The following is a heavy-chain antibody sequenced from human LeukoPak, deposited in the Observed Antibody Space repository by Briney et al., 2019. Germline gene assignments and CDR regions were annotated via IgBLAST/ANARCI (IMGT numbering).Heavy chain of an antibody. CDR2: IYYSGST. V-gene: IGHV4-59*08. CDR3: ARLISSSWTGSYYYGMDV. D-gene: IGHD6-13*01. Sequence: SETLSLTCTVSGGSISSYYWSWIRQPPGKGLEWIGYIYYSGSTNYNPSLKSRVTISVDTSKNQFSLKLSSVTAADTAVYYCARLISSSWTGSYYYGMDVWGQGTTVTVSS. CDR1: GGSISSYY. J-gene: IGHJ6*02.